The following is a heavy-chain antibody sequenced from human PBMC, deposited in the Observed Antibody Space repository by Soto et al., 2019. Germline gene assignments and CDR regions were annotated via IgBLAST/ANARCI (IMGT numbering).Heavy chain of an antibody. D-gene: IGHD6-13*01. CDR1: GFTFSSYG. J-gene: IGHJ5*02. CDR2: ISYDGSNK. CDR3: AKDIWYSSSWYQSEYWFDP. Sequence: GGSLRLSCAASGFTFSSYGMHWVRQAPGKGLEWVAVISYDGSNKYYADSVKGRFTISRDNSKNTLYLQMNSLRAEDTAVYYCAKDIWYSSSWYQSEYWFDPWGQGTLVTVSS. V-gene: IGHV3-30*18.